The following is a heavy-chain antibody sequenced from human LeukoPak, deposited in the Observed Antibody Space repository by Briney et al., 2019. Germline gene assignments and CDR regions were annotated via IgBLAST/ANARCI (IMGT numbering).Heavy chain of an antibody. CDR2: IYTSGST. J-gene: IGHJ5*02. D-gene: IGHD3-22*01. CDR3: ARDSEGIYYDSSGYYQGNWFDP. Sequence: SETLSLTCTASGGSISSYYWSWIRQPAGKGLEWIGRIYTSGSTNYNPSLKSRVTMSVDTSKNQFSLKLSSVTAADTAVYYCARDSEGIYYDSSGYYQGNWFDPWGQGTLVTVSS. V-gene: IGHV4-4*07. CDR1: GGSISSYY.